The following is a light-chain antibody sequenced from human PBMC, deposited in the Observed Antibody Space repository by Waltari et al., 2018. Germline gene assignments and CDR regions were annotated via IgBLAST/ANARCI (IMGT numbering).Light chain of an antibody. CDR3: QHYNNWPLT. CDR1: QRVYSN. Sequence: EIVMTQSPATLSVSPGERATLSCRASQRVYSNLAWYQQKPGQVPRLLIYGASTRATGFPARFSGSGSGTEFTLTISSLQSEDFAVYYCQHYNNWPLTFGGGTKVEIK. CDR2: GAS. V-gene: IGKV3-15*01. J-gene: IGKJ4*01.